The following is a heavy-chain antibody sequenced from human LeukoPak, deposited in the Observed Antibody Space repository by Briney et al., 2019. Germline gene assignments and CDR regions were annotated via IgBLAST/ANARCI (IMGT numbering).Heavy chain of an antibody. CDR1: GLTFSSSW. V-gene: IGHV3-7*01. J-gene: IGHJ4*02. Sequence: GGSLRLSCAASGLTFSSSWKSWVRQAPGQGLEWVANIKPDGSEQYYVDSVKGRFAISRDNAKNSLYLQMNSLRAEDTAVYYCARGGGNPDYWGQGTLVTVSS. CDR2: IKPDGSEQ. D-gene: IGHD4-23*01. CDR3: ARGGGNPDY.